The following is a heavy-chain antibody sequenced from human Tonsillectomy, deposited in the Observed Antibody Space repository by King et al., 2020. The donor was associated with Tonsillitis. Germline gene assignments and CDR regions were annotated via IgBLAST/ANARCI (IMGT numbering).Heavy chain of an antibody. J-gene: IGHJ4*02. Sequence: FQLVQSGAEVKKPGESLRISCQGSGYSFTSYWISWVRQMPGKRLEWRGRIDPIDSNTNYSPSFQGHVTISVDTSISTAYLQWSSLKASDTAMYYCTRPSNLNYDFDYWGQGTLVTVFS. D-gene: IGHD1-7*01. CDR2: IDPIDSNT. CDR1: GYSFTSYW. V-gene: IGHV5-10-1*03. CDR3: TRPSNLNYDFDY.